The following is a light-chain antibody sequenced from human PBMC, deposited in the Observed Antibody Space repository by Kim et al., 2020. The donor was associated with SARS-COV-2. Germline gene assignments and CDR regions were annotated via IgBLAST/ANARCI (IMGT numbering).Light chain of an antibody. CDR3: QQYNNWPLT. CDR1: QSVSTD. J-gene: IGKJ4*01. Sequence: EMVMTQSPATLSESPGERATLSCRASQSVSTDLAWYQQKPGQAPRLLIYGASTRAADIPARFSGSGSGTEFTLTISSLQSEDFAVYYCQQYNNWPLTFGGGTKVDIK. CDR2: GAS. V-gene: IGKV3-15*01.